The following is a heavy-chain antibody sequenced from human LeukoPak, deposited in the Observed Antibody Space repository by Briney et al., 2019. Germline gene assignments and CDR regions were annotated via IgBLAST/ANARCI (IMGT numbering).Heavy chain of an antibody. J-gene: IGHJ4*02. CDR1: GFTFRSYW. V-gene: IGHV3-7*01. D-gene: IGHD5-18*01. CDR3: ARAGYSYADS. Sequence: GGSLRLSCAASGFTFRSYWMRWVRQAPGKGLEWVANIKQDGSDRYYVDSVKGRFTISRDNAKNSLYLQINSLRVEDTAVYYCARAGYSYADSWGQGTLVTVSS. CDR2: IKQDGSDR.